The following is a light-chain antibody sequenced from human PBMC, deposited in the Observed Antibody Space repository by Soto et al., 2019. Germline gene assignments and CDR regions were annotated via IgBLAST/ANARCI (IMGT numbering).Light chain of an antibody. CDR1: SGHSNYA. V-gene: IGLV4-69*01. CDR2: VNSDGSH. CDR3: QTWGTGIRV. J-gene: IGLJ1*01. Sequence: QLVLTQSPSASASLGASVKLTCTLSSGHSNYAIAWHQQQPEKGPRYLMKVNSDGSHRKGDGIPDRFSGSSSGAQRYLTISSLPSEDEADYYCQTWGTGIRVFGTGTKLTVL.